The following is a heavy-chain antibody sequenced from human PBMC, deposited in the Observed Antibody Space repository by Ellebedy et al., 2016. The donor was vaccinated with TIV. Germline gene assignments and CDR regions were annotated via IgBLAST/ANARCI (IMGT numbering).Heavy chain of an antibody. CDR3: ARWEGYSSGWYETFDY. Sequence: GESLKISCAASGFTFSSYWMSWVRQAPGKGLEWVANIKQDGSEKYYVDSVKGRFTISRDNAKNSLNLQMNSLRAEDTAVYYCARWEGYSSGWYETFDYWGQGTLVTVSS. V-gene: IGHV3-7*01. CDR2: IKQDGSEK. D-gene: IGHD6-19*01. CDR1: GFTFSSYW. J-gene: IGHJ4*02.